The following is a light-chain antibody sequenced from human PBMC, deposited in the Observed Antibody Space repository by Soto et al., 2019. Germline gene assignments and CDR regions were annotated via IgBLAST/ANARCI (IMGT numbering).Light chain of an antibody. CDR3: QQYGSSPRT. V-gene: IGKV3-20*01. Sequence: EIVLTQSPGTLSLSPGERATLSCRASQSVSSSFLAWYQQKAGQAPRLIIYGASSRETGIPDRFSGSGAGTEFTLTISRLEPEDFAVDYCQQYGSSPRTFGQGTRLEIK. J-gene: IGKJ5*01. CDR2: GAS. CDR1: QSVSSSF.